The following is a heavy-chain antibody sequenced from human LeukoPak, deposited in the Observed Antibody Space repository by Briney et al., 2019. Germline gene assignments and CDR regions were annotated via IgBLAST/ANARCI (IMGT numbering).Heavy chain of an antibody. CDR2: INWNGGST. D-gene: IGHD5-12*01. CDR3: ARVSGTYFDY. Sequence: SGGSLRLSCAASGFTFDDHGMSWVRQAPGKGLEWVSGINWNGGSTGYADSVKGRFTISRDNAKNSLYLQMISLRAEDTAVYYCARVSGTYFDYWGQGTLVTVSS. J-gene: IGHJ4*02. V-gene: IGHV3-20*04. CDR1: GFTFDDHG.